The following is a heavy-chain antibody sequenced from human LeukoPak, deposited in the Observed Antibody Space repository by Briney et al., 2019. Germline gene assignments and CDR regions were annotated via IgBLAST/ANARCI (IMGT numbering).Heavy chain of an antibody. J-gene: IGHJ3*02. CDR3: ARDLWFGESDPPDAFDI. Sequence: ASVKVSCKASGYTFTSYDINWVRQATGQGLEWMGWMNPNSGGTSYAQKFQGRVTMTRDTSISTAYMELSRLRSDDTAVYYCARDLWFGESDPPDAFDIWGQGTMVTVSS. D-gene: IGHD3-10*01. CDR2: MNPNSGGT. V-gene: IGHV1-2*02. CDR1: GYTFTSYD.